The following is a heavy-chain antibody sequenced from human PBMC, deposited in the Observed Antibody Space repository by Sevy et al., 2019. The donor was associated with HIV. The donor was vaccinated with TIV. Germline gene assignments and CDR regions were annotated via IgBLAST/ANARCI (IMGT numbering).Heavy chain of an antibody. J-gene: IGHJ4*02. D-gene: IGHD2-8*01. V-gene: IGHV3-23*01. CDR1: GFTFSSYS. Sequence: GGSLRLSCAASGFTFSSYSMSWVRQPPGKGLEWVSTFSFGGGEINKADSVKGRFTISIDNSKNSLYLQMNNLRAEDTAVYYCAREGCTKPHDYWGQGTLVTVSS. CDR3: AREGCTKPHDY. CDR2: FSFGGGEI.